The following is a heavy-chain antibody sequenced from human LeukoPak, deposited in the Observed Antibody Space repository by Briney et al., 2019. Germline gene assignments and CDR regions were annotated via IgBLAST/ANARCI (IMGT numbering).Heavy chain of an antibody. D-gene: IGHD6-13*01. J-gene: IGHJ4*02. CDR2: ISAYNGNT. V-gene: IGHV1-18*04. Sequence: GASVKVSCKASGYTFTSYGISWVRQAPGQGLEWMGWISAYNGNTNYAQKLQGRVTMTTDTSTSTAYMELRSLRSDDTAVYYCARDSGTPVHSSSWYVEGVDYWGQGTLVTVSS. CDR1: GYTFTSYG. CDR3: ARDSGTPVHSSSWYVEGVDY.